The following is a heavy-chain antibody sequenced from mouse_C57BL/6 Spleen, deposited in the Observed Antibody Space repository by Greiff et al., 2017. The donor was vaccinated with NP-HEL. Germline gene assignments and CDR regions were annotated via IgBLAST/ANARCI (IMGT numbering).Heavy chain of an antibody. J-gene: IGHJ2*01. CDR1: GYTFTDYN. CDR2: INPNNGGT. D-gene: IGHD1-1*01. CDR3: ARSLITTVENYFDY. V-gene: IGHV1-18*01. Sequence: EVQLQQSGPELVKPGASVKIPCKASGYTFTDYNMDWVKQSHGKSLEWIGDINPNNGGTIYNQKFKGKATLTVDKSSSTAYMELRSLTYEDTAVYYCARSLITTVENYFDYWGQGTTLTVSS.